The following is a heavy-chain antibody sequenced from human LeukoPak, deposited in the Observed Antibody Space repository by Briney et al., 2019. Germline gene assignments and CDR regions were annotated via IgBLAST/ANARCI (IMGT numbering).Heavy chain of an antibody. Sequence: PSETLSLTCTVSPDSTTSNFWSWVRQPPGKGLEWIGEIHRSGSTNYNPSLQSRVTISIDRSKNQIALELSSVTAADTAVYYRASFIGLSTSWYEYFQHWGQGTLVTVSS. V-gene: IGHV4-4*02. CDR1: PDSTTSNF. CDR2: IHRSGST. D-gene: IGHD6-13*01. CDR3: ASFIGLSTSWYEYFQH. J-gene: IGHJ1*01.